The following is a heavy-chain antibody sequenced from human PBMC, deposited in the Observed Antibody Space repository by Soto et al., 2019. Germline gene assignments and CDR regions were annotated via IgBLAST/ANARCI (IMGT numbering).Heavy chain of an antibody. CDR2: IYYSGST. V-gene: IGHV4-59*12. CDR3: ASLPGGEPAS. CDR1: GGSISRYH. Sequence: PSETLSLTCTVSGGSISRYHWSWIRQSPGKGLEWIGYIYYSGSTYYNPSLKSRVAISVDTSKNQFSLKLSSVTAADTAVYYCASLPGGEPASWGQGTLVTV. J-gene: IGHJ4*02. D-gene: IGHD2-2*01.